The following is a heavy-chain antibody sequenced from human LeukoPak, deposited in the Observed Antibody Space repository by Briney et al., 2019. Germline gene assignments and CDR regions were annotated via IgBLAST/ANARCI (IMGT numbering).Heavy chain of an antibody. CDR1: GYSFTSYG. Sequence: AAVTVSCKASGYSFTSYGNSWVRQAPGQGLEWMGLICTYNGNRNYAQKLQGRVTMTTDTSTSTAYMELRSLRADDTAVYYCARSHYVFWSGYYYYYYGMDVCGEGTTVTVSS. J-gene: IGHJ6*02. D-gene: IGHD3-3*01. V-gene: IGHV1-18*01. CDR3: ARSHYVFWSGYYYYYYGMDV. CDR2: ICTYNGNR.